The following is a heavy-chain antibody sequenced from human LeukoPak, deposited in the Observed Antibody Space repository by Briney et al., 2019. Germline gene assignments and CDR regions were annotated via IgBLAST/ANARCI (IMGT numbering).Heavy chain of an antibody. V-gene: IGHV4-4*07. Sequence: SETLSLTCTVSGGSISSYYWSWIRQPAGKGLEWIGRIYTSGSTNYNPSLKSRFTMSVDTSKNQFSLKLSSVTAADTAVYYCARDFWSVAYYYYYMDVWGKGTTVTVSS. CDR2: IYTSGST. J-gene: IGHJ6*03. D-gene: IGHD3-3*01. CDR3: ARDFWSVAYYYYYMDV. CDR1: GGSISSYY.